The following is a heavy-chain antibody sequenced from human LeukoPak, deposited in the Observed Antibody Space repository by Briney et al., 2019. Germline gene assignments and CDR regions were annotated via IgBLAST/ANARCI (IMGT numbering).Heavy chain of an antibody. J-gene: IGHJ4*02. CDR2: IWYDGSNK. V-gene: IGHV3-33*01. CDR3: AREDYSNSPDY. D-gene: IGHD4-11*01. CDR1: GFTFSSYG. Sequence: PGGSLRLSCAASGFTFSSYGMHWVRQAPGKGLEWVAVIWYDGSNKYCADSVKGRFTISRDNSKNTLYLQMNSLRAEDTAVYYCAREDYSNSPDYWGQGTLVTVSS.